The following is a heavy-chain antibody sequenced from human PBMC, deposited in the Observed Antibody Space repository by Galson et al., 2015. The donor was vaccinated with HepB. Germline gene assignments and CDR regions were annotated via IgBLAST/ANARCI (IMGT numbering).Heavy chain of an antibody. D-gene: IGHD4-17*01. CDR3: AFVGNTVTTTGT. CDR1: GFTVSSNY. CDR2: ISGSGGST. V-gene: IGHV3-23*01. Sequence: SLRLSCAASGFTVSSNYMSWVCQAPGKGLEWVSAISGSGGSTYYADSVMGRFTISRDNSKNTLYLQMNSLRAEDTAVYYCAFVGNTVTTTGTWGQGTLVTVSS. J-gene: IGHJ5*02.